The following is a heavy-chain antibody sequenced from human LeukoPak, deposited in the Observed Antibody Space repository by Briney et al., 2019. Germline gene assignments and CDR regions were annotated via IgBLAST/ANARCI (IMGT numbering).Heavy chain of an antibody. CDR2: ISGGGVST. Sequence: PGGSLRLSCGTSGFTFSSYAMSWVRQAPGKGLEWVSAISGGGVSTYYTDSVKGRFTISRDNSKNTLYLQMNSLRAEDTAVYYCAKDLTMVRGDDPWGQGTLVTVSS. V-gene: IGHV3-23*01. CDR3: AKDLTMVRGDDP. J-gene: IGHJ5*02. CDR1: GFTFSSYA. D-gene: IGHD3-10*01.